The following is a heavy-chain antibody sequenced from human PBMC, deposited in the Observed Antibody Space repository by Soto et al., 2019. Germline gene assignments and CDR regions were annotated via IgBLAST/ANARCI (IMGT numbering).Heavy chain of an antibody. CDR3: ACRCSSSWSGGDAFDI. CDR2: ISYDGSNK. D-gene: IGHD6-13*01. Sequence: EGSLRVSCAASGFTFSSYGMHWVRQAPGKGLEWVAVISYDGSNKYYADSVKGRFTISRDNSKNTLYLQMNSLRAEDTAVYYCACRCSSSWSGGDAFDIWGQGTMVTVSS. J-gene: IGHJ3*02. CDR1: GFTFSSYG. V-gene: IGHV3-30*03.